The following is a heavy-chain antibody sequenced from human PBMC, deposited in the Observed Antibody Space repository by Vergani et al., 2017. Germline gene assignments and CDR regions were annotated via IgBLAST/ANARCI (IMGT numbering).Heavy chain of an antibody. CDR3: ARRLWSGYDRFAFDI. CDR2: IYYSGST. D-gene: IGHD5-12*01. J-gene: IGHJ3*02. V-gene: IGHV4-31*03. CDR1: GGSISSGGYY. Sequence: QVQLQESGPGLVKPSQTLSLTCTVSGGSISSGGYYWSWIRQHPGKGLEWIGYIYYSGSTYYNPSLKSRVTISVDTSKNQFSLKLSSVTAADTAVYYCARRLWSGYDRFAFDIWGQGTTVTVSS.